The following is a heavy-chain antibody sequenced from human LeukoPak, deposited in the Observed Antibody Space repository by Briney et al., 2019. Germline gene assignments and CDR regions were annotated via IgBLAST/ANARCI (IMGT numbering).Heavy chain of an antibody. Sequence: GGSLRLSCATSGFTFSSHGFYCVRQAPGKGLEWVAVIWYDGSKKYYADSVKGRSTISRDNSKNTLYLEMNSLRAEDTAVYYCARDHSSSGYFDYWGQGTLVTVSS. J-gene: IGHJ4*02. CDR1: GFTFSSHG. CDR3: ARDHSSSGYFDY. D-gene: IGHD3-22*01. CDR2: IWYDGSKK. V-gene: IGHV3-33*01.